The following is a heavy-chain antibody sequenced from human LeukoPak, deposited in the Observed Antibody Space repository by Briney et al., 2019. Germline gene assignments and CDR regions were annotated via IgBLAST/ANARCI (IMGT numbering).Heavy chain of an antibody. CDR3: SRTYYYDSSGYFDY. J-gene: IGHJ4*02. CDR2: ISYDGSNK. V-gene: IGHV3-30*03. Sequence: GGSLRLSCAASGFTFSSYGMHWVRQAPGKGLEWVAVISYDGSNKYYADSVKGRFTISRDNSKNTLYLQMNSLRAEDTAVYYFSRTYYYDSSGYFDYWGQGTLVTVSS. D-gene: IGHD3-22*01. CDR1: GFTFSSYG.